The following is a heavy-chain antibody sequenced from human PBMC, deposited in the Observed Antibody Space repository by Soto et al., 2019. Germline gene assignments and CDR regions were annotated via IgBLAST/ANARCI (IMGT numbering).Heavy chain of an antibody. Sequence: PGGSLRLSCAASGFTFSSYAMSWVRQAPGKGLEWVSAISGGGDSTYYADSVKGRFTISRDNSRNTLYLQMNSLRAEDTAVYYCAKLDSGWYDYWGQGTLVTVS. D-gene: IGHD6-19*01. CDR3: AKLDSGWYDY. V-gene: IGHV3-23*01. CDR2: ISGGGDST. J-gene: IGHJ4*02. CDR1: GFTFSSYA.